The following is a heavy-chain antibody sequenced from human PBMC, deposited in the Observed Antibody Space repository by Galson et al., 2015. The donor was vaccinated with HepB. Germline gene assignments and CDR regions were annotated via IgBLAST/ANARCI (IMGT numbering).Heavy chain of an antibody. D-gene: IGHD6-19*01. CDR3: ARVLGEIAVAAIFFDF. CDR2: IIPIFGTA. J-gene: IGHJ4*02. CDR1: GGTFSSYA. Sequence: SVKVSCKASGGTFSSYAISWVRQAPGQGLEWMGGIIPIFGTANFAQKFQGRVTITADESTSTAYMGLSSLRSEDTAVYYWARVLGEIAVAAIFFDFWGQGTQVNVSS. V-gene: IGHV1-69*13.